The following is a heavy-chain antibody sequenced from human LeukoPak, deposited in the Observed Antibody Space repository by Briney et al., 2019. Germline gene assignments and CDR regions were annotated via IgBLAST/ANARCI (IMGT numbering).Heavy chain of an antibody. CDR3: VIGVGWQPDY. CDR1: GDSVTGYF. V-gene: IGHV4-59*02. D-gene: IGHD2-15*01. Sequence: SETLSLTCTVFGDSVTGYFLNWVRQPPGKGLEWIGHIYKIGTTNYNPSLKSPLTISPHTSQHQFSLQLRSVTAADTAVYWCVIGVGWQPDYWGQGALVTVSS. J-gene: IGHJ4*02. CDR2: IYKIGTT.